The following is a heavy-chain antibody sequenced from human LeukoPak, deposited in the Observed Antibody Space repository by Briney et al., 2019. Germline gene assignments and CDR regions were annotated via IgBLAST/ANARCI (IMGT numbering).Heavy chain of an antibody. J-gene: IGHJ4*02. Sequence: GGSLRLSCAASGFTFSSYAMSWVRQAPGKGLEWVSAISGSGGSTYYADSVKGRFTISRDNSKNTLYLQMNSLRAEDTAVYYCPKINYDSSGYYYHTPPFYFDYWGQRTLVTVPS. CDR2: ISGSGGST. CDR1: GFTFSSYA. CDR3: PKINYDSSGYYYHTPPFYFDY. D-gene: IGHD3-22*01. V-gene: IGHV3-23*01.